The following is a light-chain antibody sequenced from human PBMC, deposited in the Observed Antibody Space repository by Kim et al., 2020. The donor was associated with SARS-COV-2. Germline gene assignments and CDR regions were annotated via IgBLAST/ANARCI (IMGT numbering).Light chain of an antibody. J-gene: IGKJ4*01. CDR2: TAS. Sequence: DVQMTQSPSTLSALVGDRVTITCRASQSISDWLAWYQQKPGKAPKLLIYTASSLESGVPSRFSGSGSGTEFTLTISSLPPDDFATYYCQQSNSSPLTFGGGTKVDIK. CDR1: QSISDW. CDR3: QQSNSSPLT. V-gene: IGKV1-5*03.